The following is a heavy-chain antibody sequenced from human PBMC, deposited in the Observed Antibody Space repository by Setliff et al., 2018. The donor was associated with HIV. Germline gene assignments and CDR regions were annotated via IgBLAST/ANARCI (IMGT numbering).Heavy chain of an antibody. V-gene: IGHV1-2*02. CDR3: ARADVLLCDY. D-gene: IGHD2-15*01. CDR1: GYTFTDNG. Sequence: GASVKVSCKASGYTFTDNGINWVRQAPGQGLEWMGWIDPNSGDTNYGQKFQGRVTMTRDTSISTVYMELQRLRSDDTAVYHCARADVLLCDYWGQGTLVTVSS. CDR2: IDPNSGDT. J-gene: IGHJ4*02.